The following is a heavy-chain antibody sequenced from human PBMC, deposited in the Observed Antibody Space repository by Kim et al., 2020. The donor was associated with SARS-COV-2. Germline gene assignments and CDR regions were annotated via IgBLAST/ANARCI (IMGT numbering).Heavy chain of an antibody. CDR3: ARGVGIAVAAWYFDL. J-gene: IGHJ2*01. Sequence: SVKVSCKASGGTFSSYAISWVRQAPGQGLEWMGGIIPIFGTANYAQKFQGRVTITADESTSTAYMELSSLRSEDTAVYYCARGVGIAVAAWYFDLWGRGTLVTVSS. CDR1: GGTFSSYA. V-gene: IGHV1-69*13. CDR2: IIPIFGTA. D-gene: IGHD6-19*01.